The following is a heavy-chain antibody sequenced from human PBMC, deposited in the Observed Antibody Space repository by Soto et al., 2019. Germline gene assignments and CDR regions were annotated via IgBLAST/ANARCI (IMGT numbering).Heavy chain of an antibody. D-gene: IGHD2-2*01. CDR2: IYYSGST. CDR3: ARASQPGCSSTSCYLYYYYGMDV. J-gene: IGHJ6*02. V-gene: IGHV4-31*03. CDR1: GGSISSGGYY. Sequence: SETLSLTCTVSGGSISSGGYYWSWIRQHPGKGLEWIGYIYYSGSTYYNPSLKSRVTISVDTSKNQFSLKLSSVTAADTAVYYCARASQPGCSSTSCYLYYYYGMDVWGQGTTVTVSS.